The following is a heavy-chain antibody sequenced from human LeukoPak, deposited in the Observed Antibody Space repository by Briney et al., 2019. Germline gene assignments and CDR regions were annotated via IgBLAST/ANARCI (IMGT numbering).Heavy chain of an antibody. CDR3: ARGREVVVAATLPYDY. V-gene: IGHV1-8*03. J-gene: IGHJ4*02. CDR1: GGTFSSYA. D-gene: IGHD2-15*01. CDR2: MNPNSGNT. Sequence: ASVKVSCKASGGTFSSYAISWVRQAPGQGLEWMGWMNPNSGNTGYAQKFQGRVTITRNTSISTAYMELSSLKSEDTAVYYCARGREVVVAATLPYDYWGQGTLVTVSS.